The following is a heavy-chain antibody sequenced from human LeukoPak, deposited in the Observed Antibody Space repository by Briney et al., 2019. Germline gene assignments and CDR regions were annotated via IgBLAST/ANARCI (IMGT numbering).Heavy chain of an antibody. CDR2: IYYSGST. J-gene: IGHJ4*02. Sequence: SETLSLTCTVSGGSISSYYWSWIRQPPGKGLEWIGYIYYSGSTNYNPSLKSRVTISVDTSKNQFSLKLSSVTAADTAVYYCVRGLDSSWYYYFDYWGQGTLVTVSS. V-gene: IGHV4-59*12. CDR1: GGSISSYY. CDR3: VRGLDSSWYYYFDY. D-gene: IGHD6-13*01.